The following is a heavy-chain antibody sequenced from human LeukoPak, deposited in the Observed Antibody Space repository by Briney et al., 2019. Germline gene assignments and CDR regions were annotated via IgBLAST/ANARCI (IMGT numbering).Heavy chain of an antibody. CDR3: ARRAQYYYDSSGYYDAFDI. CDR1: GGSISSSSYY. Sequence: SETLSLTCTVSGGSISSSSYYWGWIRQPPGKGLECIGSIYYSGSTYYNPSLKSRVTISVDTSKNQFSLKLSSVTAADTAVYYCARRAQYYYDSSGYYDAFDIWGQGTMVTVSS. D-gene: IGHD3-22*01. V-gene: IGHV4-39*01. CDR2: IYYSGST. J-gene: IGHJ3*02.